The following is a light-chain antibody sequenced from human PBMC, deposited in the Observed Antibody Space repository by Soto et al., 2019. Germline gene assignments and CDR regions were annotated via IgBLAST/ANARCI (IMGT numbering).Light chain of an antibody. CDR2: KAS. J-gene: IGKJ1*01. Sequence: DIQMTQSPSTLSASVGDRITITCRASQSISSWLAWYQQKPGKAPKVLIYKASSLESGVPSRFSGSGSGTEFTLTISSLQPDDFATYYRQQYKTYWSFGQGTKVEIK. CDR1: QSISSW. V-gene: IGKV1-5*03. CDR3: QQYKTYWS.